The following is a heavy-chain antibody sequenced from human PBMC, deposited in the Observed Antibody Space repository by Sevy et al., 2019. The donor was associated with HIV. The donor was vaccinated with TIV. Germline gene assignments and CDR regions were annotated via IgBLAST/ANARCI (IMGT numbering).Heavy chain of an antibody. CDR3: AKHYIHDIADGWYFDL. Sequence: GGSLRLSCAASGFTFNNYAMSWVRQAPGKGLEGKGLEWVSTISGGGGGTYYADSVRGRFPISRDNSKNTLYLQVKSLRVGDTAVYYCAKHYIHDIADGWYFDLWGRGTLVTVSS. CDR1: GFTFNNYA. V-gene: IGHV3-23*01. D-gene: IGHD6-13*01. J-gene: IGHJ2*01. CDR2: ISGGGGGT.